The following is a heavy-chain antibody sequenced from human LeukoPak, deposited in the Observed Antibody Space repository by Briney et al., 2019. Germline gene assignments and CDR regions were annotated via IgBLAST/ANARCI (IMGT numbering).Heavy chain of an antibody. D-gene: IGHD3-10*01. CDR1: GFTFSSYA. V-gene: IGHV3-23*01. Sequence: GGSLRLSCAASGFTFSSYAMSWVRQAPGKGLEWVSAISGSGGSTYYADSVEGRFTISRDNSKNTLYLQMNSLRAEDTAVYYCAKDKARGSGGHYYYYYGMDVWGQGTTVTVSS. CDR2: ISGSGGST. CDR3: AKDKARGSGGHYYYYYGMDV. J-gene: IGHJ6*02.